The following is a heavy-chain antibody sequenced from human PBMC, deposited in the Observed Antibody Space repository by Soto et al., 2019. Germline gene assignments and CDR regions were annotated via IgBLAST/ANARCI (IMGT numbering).Heavy chain of an antibody. CDR1: GFTFSRYG. Sequence: GGSLRLSYAASGFTFSRYGMIWVRQAPGKGLEWVSAISGSGGSTYYADSVKGRFTISRDNSKISLYLQMNCLRAEDTAVYFCAKDRASIAPYYYGMAVWGQGTSVTVSS. V-gene: IGHV3-23*01. J-gene: IGHJ6*02. CDR2: ISGSGGST. D-gene: IGHD6-6*01. CDR3: AKDRASIAPYYYGMAV.